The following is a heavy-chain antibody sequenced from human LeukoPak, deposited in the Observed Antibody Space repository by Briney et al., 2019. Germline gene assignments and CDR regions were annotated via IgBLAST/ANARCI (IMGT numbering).Heavy chain of an antibody. J-gene: IGHJ4*02. Sequence: KPGGSLRLSCAASGFTFSSYSMNWVRQAPGKGLEWVSSISSSSSYIYYADSVKGRFTISRDNAKNSLYLQMNSLRAEDTAVYYCARGSSSGPDFDYWGQGTLVTVSS. CDR1: GFTFSSYS. D-gene: IGHD6-19*01. CDR3: ARGSSSGPDFDY. CDR2: ISSSSSYI. V-gene: IGHV3-21*01.